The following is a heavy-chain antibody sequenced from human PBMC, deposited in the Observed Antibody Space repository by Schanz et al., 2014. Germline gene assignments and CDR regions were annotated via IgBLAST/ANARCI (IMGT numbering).Heavy chain of an antibody. Sequence: QVQLVQSGAEVKKPGSSVKVSCKASGYTFTSDSMHWVRQAPGQGLEWMGRIIPILGIANYAQNFQGRVTIAADKSTSTAYMELTSLRSEDTAVYYCAGADCSSASCYTGYYYMDVWGKGTTVTVSS. CDR3: AGADCSSASCYTGYYYMDV. CDR2: IIPILGIA. CDR1: GYTFTSDS. D-gene: IGHD2-2*02. J-gene: IGHJ6*03. V-gene: IGHV1-69*02.